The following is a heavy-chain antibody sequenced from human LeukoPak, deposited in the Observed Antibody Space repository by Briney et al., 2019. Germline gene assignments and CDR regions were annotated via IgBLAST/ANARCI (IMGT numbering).Heavy chain of an antibody. CDR1: GFTFSSYG. CDR3: AKDRGQQLVLDY. V-gene: IGHV3-33*06. D-gene: IGHD6-13*01. CDR2: IWYDGSNK. J-gene: IGHJ4*02. Sequence: GGSLRLSCAASGFTFSSYGMHWVRQAPGKGLEWVAVIWYDGSNKYHADSVKGRFTISRDNSKNTLYLQMNSLRAEDTAVYYCAKDRGQQLVLDYWGQGTLVTVSS.